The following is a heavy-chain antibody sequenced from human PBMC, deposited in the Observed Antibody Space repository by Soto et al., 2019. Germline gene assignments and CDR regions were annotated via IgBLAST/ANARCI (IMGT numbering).Heavy chain of an antibody. CDR2: INHSGSS. Sequence: QVQLQQWGARLLKPSETLSLTCAVYGGSCSGYYLSWIRQPPGKGLEWIGEINHSGSSNYNPSLKSRVTISVDTSKNQFSLKLNSVTAADTAVYYCARCILRGLALGFGYWGQGTLVPVSS. J-gene: IGHJ4*02. CDR3: ARCILRGLALGFGY. V-gene: IGHV4-34*01. CDR1: GGSCSGYY. D-gene: IGHD3-3*02.